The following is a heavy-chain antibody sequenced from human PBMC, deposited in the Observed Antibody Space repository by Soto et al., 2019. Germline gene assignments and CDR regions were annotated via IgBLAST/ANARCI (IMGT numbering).Heavy chain of an antibody. CDR1: GFTFSSYG. Sequence: QVQLVESGGGVVQPGRSLRLSCAASGFTFSSYGMHWVRQAPGKGLEWVAVISYDGSNKYYADSVKGRFTISRDNSKNTLSLQMNSLRAEDTAVYYCAKDRRPNYYYGMDVWGQGTKVTVSS. V-gene: IGHV3-30*18. CDR2: ISYDGSNK. D-gene: IGHD6-25*01. CDR3: AKDRRPNYYYGMDV. J-gene: IGHJ6*02.